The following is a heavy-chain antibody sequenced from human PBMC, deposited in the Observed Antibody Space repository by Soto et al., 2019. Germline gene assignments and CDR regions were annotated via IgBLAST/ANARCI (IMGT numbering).Heavy chain of an antibody. J-gene: IGHJ6*03. V-gene: IGHV4-34*01. CDR1: GGSFSGYY. Sequence: PSETLSLTCAVYGGSFSGYYWSWIRQPPGKGLEWIGEINHSGSTNYNPSLKSRVTISVDTSKNQFSLKLSSVTAADTAVYYCARTIVDYDFWSGYRPGYYYYYMDVWGKGTTVTVSS. D-gene: IGHD3-3*01. CDR3: ARTIVDYDFWSGYRPGYYYYYMDV. CDR2: INHSGST.